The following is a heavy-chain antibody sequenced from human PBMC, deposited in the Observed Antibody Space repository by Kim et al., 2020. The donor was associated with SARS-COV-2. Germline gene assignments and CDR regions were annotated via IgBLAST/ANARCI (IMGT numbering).Heavy chain of an antibody. CDR3: ARLSSKRGYGDYKIDDY. Sequence: SETLSLTCAVSGGSISSSNWWSWVRQPPGKGLEWIGEIYHSGSTNYNPSLKSRVTISVDKSKNQFSLKLSSVTAADTAVYYCARLSSKRGYGDYKIDDYWGQGTLVTVSS. J-gene: IGHJ4*02. D-gene: IGHD4-17*01. CDR2: IYHSGST. CDR1: GGSISSSNW. V-gene: IGHV4-4*02.